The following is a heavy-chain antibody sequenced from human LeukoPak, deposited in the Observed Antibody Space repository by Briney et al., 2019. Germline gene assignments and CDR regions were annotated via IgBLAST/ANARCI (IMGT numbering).Heavy chain of an antibody. CDR2: ISGSGDSA. CDR3: AKDNGIVAPSIPLDY. Sequence: QSGGSLRLSCAASGFTFSSYAMSWVRQAPGKGLEWVSGISGSGDSAHSADSVKGRFTISRDNSKNTLYLQMNSLRAEDTAVYYCAKDNGIVAPSIPLDYWGQGTLVTVSS. D-gene: IGHD5-12*01. V-gene: IGHV3-23*01. J-gene: IGHJ4*02. CDR1: GFTFSSYA.